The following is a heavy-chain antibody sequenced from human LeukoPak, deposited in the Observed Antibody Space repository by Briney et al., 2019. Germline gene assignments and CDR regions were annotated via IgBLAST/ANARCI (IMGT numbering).Heavy chain of an antibody. CDR1: GVSFSGYY. J-gene: IGHJ4*02. D-gene: IGHD3-22*01. CDR2: INHSGST. Sequence: SETLSLTCAVYGVSFSGYYWSWIRQPPGKGLEWIGEINHSGSTNHNPSLKSRVTISVDTSKNQFSLKLSSVTAADTAVYYCARVGGEDTYYYDSSGYYYGAYYFDYWGQGTLVTVSS. V-gene: IGHV4-34*01. CDR3: ARVGGEDTYYYDSSGYYYGAYYFDY.